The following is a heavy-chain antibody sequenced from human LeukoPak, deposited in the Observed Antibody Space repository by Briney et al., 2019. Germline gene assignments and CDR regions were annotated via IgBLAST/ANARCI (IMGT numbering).Heavy chain of an antibody. CDR3: GRIKGYSYDY. Sequence: GGSLRLSCAVSGFTFSSYWMHWVRQAPGKGLVWVSRVNSDGSSTTYADSVKGRFTISRDNAKNTLYLQMNSLRAEDTAVYYCGRIKGYSYDYWGQGTLVSVSS. CDR2: VNSDGSST. D-gene: IGHD5-18*01. CDR1: GFTFSSYW. J-gene: IGHJ4*02. V-gene: IGHV3-74*01.